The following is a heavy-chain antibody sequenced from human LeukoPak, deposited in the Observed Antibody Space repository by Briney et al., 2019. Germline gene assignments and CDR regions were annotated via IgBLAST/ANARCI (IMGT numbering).Heavy chain of an antibody. CDR1: GFTFSSYA. J-gene: IGHJ3*02. D-gene: IGHD3-22*01. CDR3: AKDQLPYYYDSSGYLAFDI. Sequence: PGGSLRLSCAASGFTFSSYAMHWVRQAPGKGLEYVSAISSNGGSTYYANSVKGRFTISRDNSKNTLYLQMGSLRAEDMAVYYCAKDQLPYYYDSSGYLAFDIWGQGTMVTVSS. V-gene: IGHV3-64*01. CDR2: ISSNGGST.